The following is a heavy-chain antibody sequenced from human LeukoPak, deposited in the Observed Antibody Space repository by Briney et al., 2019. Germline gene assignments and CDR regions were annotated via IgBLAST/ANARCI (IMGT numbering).Heavy chain of an antibody. CDR1: GFTFSSYA. D-gene: IGHD1-26*01. Sequence: GGSLRLSCAASGFTFSSYAMSWVRQAPGKGLEWVSSISSSSSYVYYADSVKGRFTISRDNAKNSLYLQMNSLRAEDTAVYYCASQATTADWGQGTLVTVSS. V-gene: IGHV3-21*01. CDR3: ASQATTAD. J-gene: IGHJ4*02. CDR2: ISSSSSYV.